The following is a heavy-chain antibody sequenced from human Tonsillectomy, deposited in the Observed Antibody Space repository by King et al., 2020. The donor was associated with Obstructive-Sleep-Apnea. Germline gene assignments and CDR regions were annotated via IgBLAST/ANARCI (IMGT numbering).Heavy chain of an antibody. D-gene: IGHD2-2*01. CDR2: IYHSGST. Sequence: VQLQESGPGLVKPSGTLSLTNAVSGGSISSSNWWSWVRQPPGKGLEWIGEIYHSGSTNYNPSLKSRVTISVDKSKNQFSLKLSSVTAADTAVYYCASLTRGCSSTSCYFWGQGTLVTVSS. V-gene: IGHV4-4*02. CDR3: ASLTRGCSSTSCYF. J-gene: IGHJ4*02. CDR1: GGSISSSNW.